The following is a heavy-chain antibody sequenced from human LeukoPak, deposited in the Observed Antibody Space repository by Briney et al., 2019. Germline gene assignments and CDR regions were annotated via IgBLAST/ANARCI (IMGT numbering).Heavy chain of an antibody. J-gene: IGHJ3*02. D-gene: IGHD4-17*01. CDR1: GGSISSYY. CDR3: ARDSPYGDYGYDAFDI. Sequence: SETLSLTCTVSGGSISSYYWSWIRQPPGKGLEWIGYIYYSGSTNYYPSLKSRVTISVDTSKNQFSLKLSSVTAADTAVYYCARDSPYGDYGYDAFDILGQGTMVTVSS. V-gene: IGHV4-59*01. CDR2: IYYSGST.